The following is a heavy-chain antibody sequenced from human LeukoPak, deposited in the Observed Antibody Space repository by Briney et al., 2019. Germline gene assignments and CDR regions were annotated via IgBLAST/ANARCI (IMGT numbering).Heavy chain of an antibody. D-gene: IGHD4-17*01. J-gene: IGHJ2*01. CDR1: GDSVSSNSAA. V-gene: IGHV6-1*01. CDR3: ARDSPLTTVTTFPYWYFDL. CDR2: TYYRSKWYN. Sequence: PSQTLLLTCAISGDSVSSNSAAWNWIRQSPSRGLEWLGRTYYRSKWYNDYAVSVKSRITINPDTSKNQFSLQLNSVTPEDTAVYYCARDSPLTTVTTFPYWYFDLWGRGTLVTVSS.